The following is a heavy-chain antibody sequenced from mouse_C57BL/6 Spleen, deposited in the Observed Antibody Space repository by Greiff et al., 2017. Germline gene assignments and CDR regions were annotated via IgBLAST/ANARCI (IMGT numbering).Heavy chain of an antibody. CDR2: ISSGSSTI. CDR1: GFTFSDYG. J-gene: IGHJ4*01. Sequence: EVQLVESGGGLVKPGGSLKLSCAASGFTFSDYGMHWVRQAPEKGLEWVAYISSGSSTIYYADTVKGRFTISRDNAKNTLFLQMTSLRSEDTAMYYCARPDVLLRSYAMDYWGQGTSVTVSS. D-gene: IGHD1-1*01. CDR3: ARPDVLLRSYAMDY. V-gene: IGHV5-17*01.